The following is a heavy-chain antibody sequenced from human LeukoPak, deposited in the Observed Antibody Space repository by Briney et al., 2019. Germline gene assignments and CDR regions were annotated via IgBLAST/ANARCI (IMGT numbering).Heavy chain of an antibody. Sequence: SEPLSLSCAVYGGALRGFYWSWIRQPIGKDLVCLGVIRQSGSTNYNPSLKSRVAISVDTSKNQFSLKLSSVTAADTAVYYCAHSGQTVPYSNPIYYYSLDVWGKGTTVTVSS. CDR1: GGALRGFY. CDR2: IRQSGST. D-gene: IGHD3-10*01. V-gene: IGHV4-34*01. J-gene: IGHJ6*04. CDR3: AHSGQTVPYSNPIYYYSLDV.